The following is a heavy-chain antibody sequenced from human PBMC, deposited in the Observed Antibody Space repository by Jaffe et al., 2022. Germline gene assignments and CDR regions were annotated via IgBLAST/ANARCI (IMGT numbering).Heavy chain of an antibody. CDR3: ARDSGLGYCSSTSCYRLSERFDY. Sequence: EVQLVESGGGLVQPGGSLRLSCAASGFTFSSYWMSWVRQAPGKGLEWVANIKQDGSEKYYVDSVKGRFTISRDNAKNSLYLQMNSLRAEDTAVYYCARDSGLGYCSSTSCYRLSERFDYWGQGTLVTVSS. J-gene: IGHJ4*02. V-gene: IGHV3-7*01. D-gene: IGHD2-2*01. CDR2: IKQDGSEK. CDR1: GFTFSSYW.